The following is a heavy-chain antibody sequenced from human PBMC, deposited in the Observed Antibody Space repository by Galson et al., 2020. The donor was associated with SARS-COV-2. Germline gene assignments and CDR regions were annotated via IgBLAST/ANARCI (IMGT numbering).Heavy chain of an antibody. CDR1: GSTFSAYG. J-gene: IGHJ1*01. V-gene: IGHV3-30*18. CDR3: ADEVSTFFQH. CDR2: ISYNGENK. D-gene: IGHD2-8*01. Sequence: SLQISCAASGSTFSAYGMPWVRQAPGQELERVAAISYNGENKYYADSVEGRFPISRDDSKNTLYLQMNSLRADDTAVYYCADEVSTFFQHWGQGTLVTVSS.